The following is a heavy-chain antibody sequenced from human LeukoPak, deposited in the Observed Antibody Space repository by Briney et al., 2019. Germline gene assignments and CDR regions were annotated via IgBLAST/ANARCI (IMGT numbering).Heavy chain of an antibody. CDR3: AREVVPAAMGDAFDI. J-gene: IGHJ3*02. V-gene: IGHV3-7*01. CDR2: IKQDGSEK. Sequence: GRSLRLSCAASGFTFDDYAMHWVRQAPGKGLEWVANIKQDGSEKYYVDSVKGRFTISRDNAKNSLYLQMNSLRAEDTAVYYCAREVVPAAMGDAFDIWGQGTMVTVSS. CDR1: GFTFDDYA. D-gene: IGHD2-2*01.